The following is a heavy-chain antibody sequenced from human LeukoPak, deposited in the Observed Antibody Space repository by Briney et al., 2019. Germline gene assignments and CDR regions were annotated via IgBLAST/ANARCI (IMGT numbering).Heavy chain of an antibody. CDR2: VYTTGST. D-gene: IGHD4-23*01. V-gene: IGHV4-61*02. Sequence: PSETLSLTCTVSGGSVSSGGYYWSWVRQPAGKRLEWIGRVYTTGSTDYNPSFKSRVTMSIDTSKKQFSLKLTSVTAADTAVYYCARDPNSALWGQGTLVTVSS. J-gene: IGHJ4*02. CDR3: ARDPNSAL. CDR1: GGSVSSGGYY.